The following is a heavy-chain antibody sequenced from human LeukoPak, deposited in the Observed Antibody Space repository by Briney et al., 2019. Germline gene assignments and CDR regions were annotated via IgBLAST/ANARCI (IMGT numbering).Heavy chain of an antibody. CDR3: ARGSSSWYVGPPLDY. CDR2: INPNNGGT. D-gene: IGHD6-13*01. V-gene: IGHV1-2*02. J-gene: IGHJ4*02. CDR1: GYTFTGYY. Sequence: ASVKVSCKASGYTFTGYYMHWVRPAPGQGLEWMGWINPNNGGTNYAQKFQGRVTMTRGTSISTAYMELSRLTSDDTAVYYCARGSSSWYVGPPLDYWGQGTLVTVSS.